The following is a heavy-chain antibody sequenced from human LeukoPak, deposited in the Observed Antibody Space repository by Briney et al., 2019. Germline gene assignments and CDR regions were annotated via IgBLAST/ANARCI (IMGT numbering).Heavy chain of an antibody. CDR3: ASTVEMATIVDY. V-gene: IGHV4-39*01. CDR2: IYYSGST. D-gene: IGHD5-24*01. CDR1: GGSISSSSYY. Sequence: SETLSLTCTVSGGSISSSSYYWGWIRQPPGKGLEWIGSIYYSGSTYYNPSPKSRVTISVDTSKNQFSLKLSSVTAADTAVYYCASTVEMATIVDYWGQGTLVTVSS. J-gene: IGHJ4*02.